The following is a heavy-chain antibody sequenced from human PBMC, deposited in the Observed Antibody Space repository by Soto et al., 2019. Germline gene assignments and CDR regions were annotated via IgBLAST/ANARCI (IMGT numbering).Heavy chain of an antibody. J-gene: IGHJ4*02. CDR2: ISGSGGST. V-gene: IGHV3-23*01. D-gene: IGHD2-21*02. Sequence: GGSLRLSCAASGFTFSSYAMSWVRQAPGKGLEWVSAISGSGGSTYYADSVKGRFTISRDNSKNTLYLQMNSLRAEDTAVYYSAKGIDRNPRGDLGDYFDYWGQGTLVTVSS. CDR3: AKGIDRNPRGDLGDYFDY. CDR1: GFTFSSYA.